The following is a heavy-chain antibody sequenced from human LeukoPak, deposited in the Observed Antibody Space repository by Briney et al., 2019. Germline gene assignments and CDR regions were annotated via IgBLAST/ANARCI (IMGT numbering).Heavy chain of an antibody. CDR2: IIPIFGTA. CDR1: GGTFSSYA. CDR3: ARGHLNYDILTGYYNVIDYYYMDV. D-gene: IGHD3-9*01. V-gene: IGHV1-69*05. Sequence: ASVKVSCKASGGTFSSYAISWVRQAPGQGLEWMGGIIPIFGTANYAQKFQGRVTMTRNTSISTAYMELSSLRSEDTAVYYCARGHLNYDILTGYYNVIDYYYMDVWGKGTTVTISS. J-gene: IGHJ6*03.